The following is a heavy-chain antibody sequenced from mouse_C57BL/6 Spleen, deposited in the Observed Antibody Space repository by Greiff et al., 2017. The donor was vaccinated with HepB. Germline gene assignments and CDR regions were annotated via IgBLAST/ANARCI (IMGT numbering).Heavy chain of an antibody. CDR3: ARSGVYYGSSYWYFDV. CDR2: INPSNGGT. CDR1: GYTFTSYW. D-gene: IGHD1-1*01. V-gene: IGHV1-53*01. Sequence: QVQLQQPGTELVKPGASVKLSCKASGYTFTSYWMHWVKQRPGQGLEWIGNINPSNGGTNYNEKFKSKATLTVDKSSSTAYMQLSSLTSEDSAVYYCARSGVYYGSSYWYFDVGGTGTTVTVSS. J-gene: IGHJ1*03.